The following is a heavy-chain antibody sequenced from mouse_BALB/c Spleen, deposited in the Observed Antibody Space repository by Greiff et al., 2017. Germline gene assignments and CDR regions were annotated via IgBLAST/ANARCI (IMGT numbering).Heavy chain of an antibody. V-gene: IGHV5-6-3*01. CDR3: ARSITTVVAPLDY. Sequence: EVHLVESGGGLVQPGGSLKLSCAASGFTFSSYGMSWVRQTPDKRLELVATINSNGGSTYYPDSVKGRFTISRDNAKNTLYLQMSSLKSEDTAMYYCARSITTVVAPLDYWGQGTTLTVSS. CDR2: INSNGGST. CDR1: GFTFSSYG. J-gene: IGHJ2*01. D-gene: IGHD1-1*01.